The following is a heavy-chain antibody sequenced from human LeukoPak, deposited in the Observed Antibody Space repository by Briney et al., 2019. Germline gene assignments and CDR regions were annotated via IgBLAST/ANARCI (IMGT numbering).Heavy chain of an antibody. CDR1: GFTFSSYA. V-gene: IGHV3-23*01. CDR2: ISGSGGST. J-gene: IGHJ3*02. CDR3: ATSSRIVGARWGAFDI. Sequence: GSLRLSCAASGFTFSSYAMSWVRQAPGKGLEWVSAISGSGGSTYYADSVKGRFTISRDNSKNTLYLQMNSLRAEDTAVYYCATSSRIVGARWGAFDIWGQGTMVTVSS. D-gene: IGHD1-26*01.